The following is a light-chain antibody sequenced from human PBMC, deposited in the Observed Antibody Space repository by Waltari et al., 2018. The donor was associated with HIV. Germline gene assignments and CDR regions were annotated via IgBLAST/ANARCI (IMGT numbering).Light chain of an antibody. CDR1: SSNLGKNY. CDR3: GTWDTTLSAVV. CDR2: DDD. V-gene: IGLV1-51*01. J-gene: IGLJ2*01. Sequence: QSVLTQPPSVSAAPGETVIISCSGSSSNLGKNYFSWYQQLPGTAPKLFIYDDDLRHSGIPDRFSGSRSGTSATLGITGLQTGDEADYYCGTWDTTLSAVVFGGGTKLTVL.